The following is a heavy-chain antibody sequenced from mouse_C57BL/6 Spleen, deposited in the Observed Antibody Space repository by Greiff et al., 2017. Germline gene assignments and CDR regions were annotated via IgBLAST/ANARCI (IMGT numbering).Heavy chain of an antibody. CDR1: GFTFTDYY. V-gene: IGHV7-3*01. CDR2: IRNKANGYTT. Sequence: EVQLVESGGGLVQPGGSLSLSCAASGFTFTDYYMSWVRQPPGKALEWLGFIRNKANGYTTEYSASVQGRFTISRDNSQSILYLQMNALRAEDSATYYCARSEGNYFDYWGQGTTLTVSS. J-gene: IGHJ2*01. CDR3: ARSEGNYFDY.